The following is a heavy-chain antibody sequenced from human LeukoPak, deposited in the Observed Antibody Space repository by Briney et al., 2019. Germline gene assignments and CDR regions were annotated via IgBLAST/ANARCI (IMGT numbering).Heavy chain of an antibody. CDR3: ARLQGVGNSGYYFDY. J-gene: IGHJ4*02. Sequence: SETLSLTCAVYGGSFTGYYWSWIRQPPGKGLEWIGEINHSGSTNYNPSLKSRVTISVDTSKNQFSLKLSSVTAADTAVYYCARLQGVGNSGYYFDYWGQGTLVTVSS. CDR2: INHSGST. V-gene: IGHV4-34*01. D-gene: IGHD3-22*01. CDR1: GGSFTGYY.